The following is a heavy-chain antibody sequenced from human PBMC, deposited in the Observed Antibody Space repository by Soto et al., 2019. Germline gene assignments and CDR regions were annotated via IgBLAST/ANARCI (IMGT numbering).Heavy chain of an antibody. Sequence: GGSLRLSCAASGFTFGNYWMHWVRQAPGKGPEWVSRMTSDGRTTQYADSVKGRFTVSRDNAKNTLYLQMNSLRAEDTAVYYCARAEVDYWGPGTLVTVSS. CDR1: GFTFGNYW. V-gene: IGHV3-74*03. J-gene: IGHJ4*02. CDR2: MTSDGRTT. CDR3: ARAEVDY.